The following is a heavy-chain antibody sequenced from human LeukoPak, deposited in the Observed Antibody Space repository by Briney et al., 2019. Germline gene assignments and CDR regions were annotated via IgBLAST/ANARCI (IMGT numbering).Heavy chain of an antibody. CDR1: GDTLIELA. D-gene: IGHD3/OR15-3a*01. V-gene: IGHV1-24*01. CDR3: ATARQYDDFAGYPWYYGLDV. Sequence: APVKVSCTVSGDTLIELAIHWVRQAPGKGLEWMGGLDPEDGATMYAQKFEGRVSMTEDTTTDTAYMELSSVRSEDTAVYYCATARQYDDFAGYPWYYGLDVWGQGTTVTVSS. J-gene: IGHJ6*02. CDR2: LDPEDGAT.